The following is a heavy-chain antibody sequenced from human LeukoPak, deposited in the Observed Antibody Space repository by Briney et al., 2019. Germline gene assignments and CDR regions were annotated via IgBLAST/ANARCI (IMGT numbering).Heavy chain of an antibody. V-gene: IGHV5-51*01. CDR3: AQARHGLYYFDF. CDR1: DYGFGTFW. J-gene: IGHJ4*02. Sequence: GESLKISCKGVDYGFGTFWNGWVRQMPGEGLEWMGFIHLSDSSTTYSPSLQGQVTISADKSISTAYVQWSSLKASDTAMYFCAQARHGLYYFDFWGQGTLVTVSS. D-gene: IGHD3-10*01. CDR2: IHLSDSST.